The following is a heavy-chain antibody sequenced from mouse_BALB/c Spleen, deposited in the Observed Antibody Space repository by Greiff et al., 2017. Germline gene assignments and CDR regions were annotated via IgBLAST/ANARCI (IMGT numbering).Heavy chain of an antibody. CDR2: ISSGSSPI. Sequence: EVKLVESGGGLVQPGGSRKLSCAASGFTFSSFEMHWVSQAQEKGLEWVAYISSGSSPIYYDDTGKGRFTISRDNPKNTLFMQMTSLRSEDTSMYYCDRYDGYYAMDYWGQGTSVTVSS. CDR3: DRYDGYYAMDY. D-gene: IGHD2-12*01. V-gene: IGHV5-17*02. CDR1: GFTFSSFE. J-gene: IGHJ4*01.